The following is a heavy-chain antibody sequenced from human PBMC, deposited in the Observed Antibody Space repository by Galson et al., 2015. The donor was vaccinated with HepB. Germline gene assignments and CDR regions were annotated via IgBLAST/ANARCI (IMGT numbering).Heavy chain of an antibody. CDR2: ISSSSSFI. J-gene: IGHJ6*02. CDR3: ARDGGYCSSTTCFGYYGVDG. Sequence: SLRLSCAASGFTFSRYSMNWVRQAPGKGLEWVSYISSSSSFIEYGDSVKGRFTISRDNAKNSLYLQMNGLRDEDTAVYYCARDGGYCSSTTCFGYYGVDGWGQGTTVTVSS. CDR1: GFTFSRYS. V-gene: IGHV3-48*02. D-gene: IGHD2-2*01.